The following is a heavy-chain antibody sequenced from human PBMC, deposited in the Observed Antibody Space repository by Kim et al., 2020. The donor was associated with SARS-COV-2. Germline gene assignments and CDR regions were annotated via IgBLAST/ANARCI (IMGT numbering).Heavy chain of an antibody. CDR1: DGSITNNF. D-gene: IGHD4-17*01. CDR2: XSYSGIT. CDR3: AXLVNADXGDXXFDX. V-gene: IGHV4-59*12. J-gene: IGHJ4*02. Sequence: SETLSLTCTVSDGSITNNFWTWVRQTPGKGLEWIGYXSYSGITKYNPSLKSRVTMSLDXXKNQXSLKLSSVTAADPAXXFCAXLVNADXGDXXFDXWXQG.